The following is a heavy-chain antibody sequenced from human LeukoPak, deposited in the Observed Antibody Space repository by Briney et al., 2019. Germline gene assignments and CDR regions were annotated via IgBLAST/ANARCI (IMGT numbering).Heavy chain of an antibody. D-gene: IGHD3-10*01. CDR3: ARGRGGPFDY. CDR1: GDSVSSNSGA. V-gene: IGHV6-1*01. J-gene: IGHJ4*02. Sequence: SQTLSLTCAISGDSVSSNSGAWNWLRQSPPRGLEWLGRTSYRSKWSSDYAVSVKSRITINPDTSKNQFSLQLSSVTPEDTAVYFCARGRGGPFDYWGQGILVTVSS. CDR2: TSYRSKWSS.